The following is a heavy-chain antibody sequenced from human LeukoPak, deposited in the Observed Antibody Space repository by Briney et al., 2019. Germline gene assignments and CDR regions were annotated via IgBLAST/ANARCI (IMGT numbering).Heavy chain of an antibody. Sequence: SETLSLTCTVSGGSISSGSYYWSWIRQPAGKGLEWIGRIYTSGSTNYNPSLKSRVTISVDTSKNHFSLKLNSVTAADTAVYYCARDGSSSWYMGYNWFDPWGQGTLVTVSS. V-gene: IGHV4-61*02. D-gene: IGHD6-13*01. CDR2: IYTSGST. CDR1: GGSISSGSYY. CDR3: ARDGSSSWYMGYNWFDP. J-gene: IGHJ5*02.